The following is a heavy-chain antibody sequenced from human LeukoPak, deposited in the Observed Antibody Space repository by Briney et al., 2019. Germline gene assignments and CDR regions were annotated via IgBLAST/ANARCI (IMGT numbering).Heavy chain of an antibody. Sequence: GGSLRLSCAASGFTFSSYGMHWVRQAPGKGLEWVAFIRYDGSNKYYADSVKGRFTNSRDNSKNTLYLQMNSLRAEDTAVYYCAKKMAVWSGYLDYWGQGTLVTVSS. V-gene: IGHV3-30*02. CDR3: AKKMAVWSGYLDY. CDR1: GFTFSSYG. D-gene: IGHD3-3*01. J-gene: IGHJ4*02. CDR2: IRYDGSNK.